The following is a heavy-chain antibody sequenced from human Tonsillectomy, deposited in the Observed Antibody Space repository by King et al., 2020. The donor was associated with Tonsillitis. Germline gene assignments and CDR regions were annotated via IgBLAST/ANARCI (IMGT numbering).Heavy chain of an antibody. D-gene: IGHD5-18*01. V-gene: IGHV4-34*01. CDR2: INHSGSS. CDR3: ARFLSGYNYGFLFDY. Sequence: VQLQQWGAGLLKPSETLSLTCAVYGGSFSGYYWSWIRQPPGKGLEWIWEINHSGSSNYNPSLKSLVTISVDTSKNQFSLKLSSVTAAYSAVYYCARFLSGYNYGFLFDYWGQGTLVTVSS. J-gene: IGHJ4*02. CDR1: GGSFSGYY.